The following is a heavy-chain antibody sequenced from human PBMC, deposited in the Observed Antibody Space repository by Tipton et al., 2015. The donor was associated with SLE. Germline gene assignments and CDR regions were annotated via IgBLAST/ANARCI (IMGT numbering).Heavy chain of an antibody. D-gene: IGHD1-26*01. CDR2: IRYDGSNK. CDR3: AKDLKEWELPDNGMDV. Sequence: SLRLSCAASGFTFSSYGMHWVRQAPGKGLEWVAFIRYDGSNKYYADSVKGRFTISRDNSKNTLYLQMNSLRAEDTAVYYCAKDLKEWELPDNGMDVWGQGTTVTVSS. J-gene: IGHJ6*02. V-gene: IGHV3-30*02. CDR1: GFTFSSYG.